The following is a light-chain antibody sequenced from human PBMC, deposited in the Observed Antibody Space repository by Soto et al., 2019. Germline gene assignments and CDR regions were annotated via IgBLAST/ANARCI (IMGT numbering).Light chain of an antibody. V-gene: IGLV1-44*01. CDR2: SNN. J-gene: IGLJ3*02. CDR1: SSNIGSST. Sequence: QSVLTQPVSASGTPGQRVTISCSGSSSNIGSSTVNWFQQVPGTAPKLLIHSNNQRASGVTDRLSGSKSGTSGSLAISGLQSEDEGDYYCASWDDGLNGWVFGGGTKVTVL. CDR3: ASWDDGLNGWV.